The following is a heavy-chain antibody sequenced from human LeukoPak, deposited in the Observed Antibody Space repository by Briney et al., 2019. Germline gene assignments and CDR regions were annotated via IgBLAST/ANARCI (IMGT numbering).Heavy chain of an antibody. Sequence: PGGSLRLSCAASGFTFSSYSMNWVRQAPGKGLEWVSYISSSSTIIYYADSVRGRFTISRDNAKNSLYLQMNSLRAEDTAVYYCARGVDFWSGTNYFDFWGQGTQVAVSS. CDR2: ISSSSTII. D-gene: IGHD3-3*01. CDR1: GFTFSSYS. CDR3: ARGVDFWSGTNYFDF. J-gene: IGHJ4*02. V-gene: IGHV3-48*01.